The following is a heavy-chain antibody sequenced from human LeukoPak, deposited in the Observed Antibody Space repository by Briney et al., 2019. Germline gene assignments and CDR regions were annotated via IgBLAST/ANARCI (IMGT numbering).Heavy chain of an antibody. J-gene: IGHJ4*02. Sequence: PSETLSLTCAVYGGFFSGYYWSWIRQPPGKGLEWIGEINHSGSTNYNPSLKSRVTISVDTSKNQFSLKLSSVTAADTAVYYCAICGSTNGVCYYFDYWGQGTLVTVSS. V-gene: IGHV4-34*01. D-gene: IGHD2-8*01. CDR1: GGFFSGYY. CDR3: AICGSTNGVCYYFDY. CDR2: INHSGST.